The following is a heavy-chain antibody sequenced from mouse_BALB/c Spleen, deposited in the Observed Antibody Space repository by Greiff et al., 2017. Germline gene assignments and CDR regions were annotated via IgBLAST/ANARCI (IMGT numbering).Heavy chain of an antibody. CDR2: INPDSSTI. CDR3: ARLGDYDDGFAY. D-gene: IGHD2-4*01. CDR1: GFDFSRYW. Sequence: EVKLMESGGGLVQPGGSLKLSCAASGFDFSRYWMSWVRQAPGKGLEWIGEINPDSSTINYTPSLKDKFIISRDNAKNTLYLQMSKVRSEDTALYYCARLGDYDDGFAYWGQGTLVTVSA. V-gene: IGHV4-1*02. J-gene: IGHJ3*01.